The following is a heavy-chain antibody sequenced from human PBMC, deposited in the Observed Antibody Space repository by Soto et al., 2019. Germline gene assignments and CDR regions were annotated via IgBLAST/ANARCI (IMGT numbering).Heavy chain of an antibody. CDR1: GFTFSSYA. CDR2: ISGSGGST. CDR3: TTGPDYDFWSGQNWFDP. Sequence: VGSVRLSCAASGFTFSSYAMSWVRQAPGKGLEWVSAISGSGGSTYYADSVKGRFTISRDNSKNTLYLQMNSLRAEDTAVYYCTTGPDYDFWSGQNWFDPWGQGTLVAASS. J-gene: IGHJ5*02. V-gene: IGHV3-23*01. D-gene: IGHD3-3*01.